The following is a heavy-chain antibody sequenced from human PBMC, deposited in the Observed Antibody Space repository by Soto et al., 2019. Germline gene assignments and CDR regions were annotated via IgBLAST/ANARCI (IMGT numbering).Heavy chain of an antibody. D-gene: IGHD3-3*01. CDR1: GGSISSGDYY. V-gene: IGHV4-30-4*01. J-gene: IGHJ6*02. CDR2: IYYSGST. CDR3: ARDRYYDFWSGYYTPYGMDV. Sequence: SETLSLTCTVSGGSISSGDYYWSWIRQPPGKGLEWIGYIYYSGSTYYNPSLKSRVTISVDTSKNQFSLKLSSVTAADTAVYYCARDRYYDFWSGYYTPYGMDVWGQGTTVTVSS.